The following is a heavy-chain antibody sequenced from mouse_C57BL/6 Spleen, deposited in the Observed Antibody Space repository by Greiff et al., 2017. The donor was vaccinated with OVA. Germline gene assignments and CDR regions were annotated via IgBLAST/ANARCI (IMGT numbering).Heavy chain of an antibody. CDR2: IWRGGST. J-gene: IGHJ1*03. Sequence: QVQLQQSGPGLVQPSQSLSITCTVSGFSLTSYGVHWVRQSPGKGLEWLGVIWRGGSTDYNAAFISRLSISKDNSKSQVFFKMNSLQADDTAIYYCARNPSTYFDGWGTGTTVTVSS. CDR3: ARNPSTYFDG. CDR1: GFSLTSYG. V-gene: IGHV2-2*01.